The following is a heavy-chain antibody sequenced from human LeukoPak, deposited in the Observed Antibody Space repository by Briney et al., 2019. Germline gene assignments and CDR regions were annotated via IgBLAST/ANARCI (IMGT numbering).Heavy chain of an antibody. D-gene: IGHD6-19*01. CDR2: INHSGST. CDR1: GGSISSSGYY. J-gene: IGHJ4*02. V-gene: IGHV4-39*01. Sequence: SETLSLTCTVSGGSISSSGYYWGWIRQPPGKGLEWIEEINHSGSTNYNPSLKSRVTISVDTSKNQFSLKLSSVTAADTAVYYCARHLGNSRWLVMWGNYFDYWGQGTLVTVSS. CDR3: ARHLGNSRWLVMWGNYFDY.